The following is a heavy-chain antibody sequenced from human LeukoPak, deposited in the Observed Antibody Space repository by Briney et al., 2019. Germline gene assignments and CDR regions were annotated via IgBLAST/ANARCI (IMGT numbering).Heavy chain of an antibody. CDR3: ARDRTLYYDNSGLDY. D-gene: IGHD3-22*01. V-gene: IGHV3-21*01. J-gene: IGHJ4*02. CDR2: ISRSSTYI. Sequence: GGSLRLSCAASGFTFSSYSMNWVRQAPGKGLEWVSSISRSSTYIYYAGSVKGRFTISRDDAKNPLYLQMNGLRAEDAAVYYCARDRTLYYDNSGLDYWGQGTLVTVSS. CDR1: GFTFSSYS.